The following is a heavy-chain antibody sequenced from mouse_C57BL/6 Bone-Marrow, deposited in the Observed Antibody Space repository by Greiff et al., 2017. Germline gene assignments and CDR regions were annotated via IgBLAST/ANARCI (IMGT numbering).Heavy chain of an antibody. V-gene: IGHV1-4*01. J-gene: IGHJ3*01. Sequence: VQLQQSGAELARPGASVKMSCKASGYTFTGYSMHWVKQRPGQGLEWIGYIYPGSGYTKYNQKFKDTATLTADTSSSTAYMQLSSLTSEDSSVYYCARGAYYGFAYGGQGTLVTVSA. CDR1: GYTFTGYS. CDR2: IYPGSGYT. CDR3: ARGAYYGFAY. D-gene: IGHD2-10*01.